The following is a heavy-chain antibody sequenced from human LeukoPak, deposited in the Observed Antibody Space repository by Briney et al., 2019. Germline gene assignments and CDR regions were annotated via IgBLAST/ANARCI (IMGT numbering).Heavy chain of an antibody. Sequence: PGGSLRLSCAASGFTFSSYAMSWVRQAPGKGLEWVLAISGGGISTCYADSVKGRFTISRDNSKNTLYLQMNSLRAEDTAVYYCAKDRGAYGDYSYYYYGMDVWGQGATVTVSS. V-gene: IGHV3-23*01. D-gene: IGHD4-17*01. CDR2: ISGGGIST. CDR1: GFTFSSYA. J-gene: IGHJ6*02. CDR3: AKDRGAYGDYSYYYYGMDV.